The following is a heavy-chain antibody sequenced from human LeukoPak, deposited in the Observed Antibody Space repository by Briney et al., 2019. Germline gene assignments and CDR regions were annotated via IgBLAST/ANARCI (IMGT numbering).Heavy chain of an antibody. V-gene: IGHV1-69*04. CDR3: ARSPSAGYPLLDY. CDR1: GGTFSSYA. CDR2: IIPILGIA. J-gene: IGHJ4*02. D-gene: IGHD3-9*01. Sequence: SVKVSCKASGGTFSSYAISWVRPAPGPGLEWMGRIIPILGIANYAQKFQGRVTITADKSTSTAYMELSSLRSEDTAVYYCARSPSAGYPLLDYWGQGTLVTASS.